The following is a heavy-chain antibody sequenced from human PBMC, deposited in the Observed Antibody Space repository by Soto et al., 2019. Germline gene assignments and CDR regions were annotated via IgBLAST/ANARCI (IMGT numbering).Heavy chain of an antibody. CDR2: ISGSGGST. CDR1: GFTFSSYA. V-gene: IGHV3-23*01. J-gene: IGHJ6*03. D-gene: IGHD3-9*01. CDR3: AAYYDLLTGLNPTYYMDV. Sequence: GGSLRLSCAASGFTFSSYAMSWVRQAPGKGLEWVSAISGSGGSTYYADSVKGRFTISRDNSKNTLYLQMNSLRAEDTAVYYCAAYYDLLTGLNPTYYMDVWGKGTTVTVSS.